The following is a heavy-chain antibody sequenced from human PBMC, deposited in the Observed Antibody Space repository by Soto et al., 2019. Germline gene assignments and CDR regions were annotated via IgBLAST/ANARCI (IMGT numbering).Heavy chain of an antibody. V-gene: IGHV5-51*01. J-gene: IGHJ6*03. CDR2: IYPGDSDA. CDR1: GYTFTNYW. Sequence: PWESLKISCNASGYTFTNYWITWVRQVPGKGLGGMGIIYPGDSDARYSPSFQGLVTISANRSINTAYLQWSSLKASDTAIYYGARHGCSGGICYSFFGWYHYNIDVWGQGTTVTVSS. CDR3: ARHGCSGGICYSFFGWYHYNIDV. D-gene: IGHD2-15*01.